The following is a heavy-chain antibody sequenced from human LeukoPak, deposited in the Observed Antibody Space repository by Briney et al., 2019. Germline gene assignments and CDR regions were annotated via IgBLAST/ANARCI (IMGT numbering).Heavy chain of an antibody. CDR2: ISAYNGNT. D-gene: IGHD3-22*01. CDR3: ARDSNYYDSSGYCDY. J-gene: IGHJ4*02. V-gene: IGHV1-18*01. Sequence: GASVKVPCKASGYTFTSYGISWVRQAPGQGLEWMGWISAYNGNTNYAQKLQGRVTMTTDTSTSTAYMELRSLRSDDTAVYYCARDSNYYDSSGYCDYWGQGTLVTVSS. CDR1: GYTFTSYG.